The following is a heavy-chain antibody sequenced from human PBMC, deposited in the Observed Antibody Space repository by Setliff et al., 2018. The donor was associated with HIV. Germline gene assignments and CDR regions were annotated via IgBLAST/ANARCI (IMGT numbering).Heavy chain of an antibody. V-gene: IGHV4-59*11. CDR1: GGSISSHY. Sequence: SETLSLTCTVSGGSISSHYWSWIRQPPGKGLEWIGYIYYSGSTNYNPSLKSRVTISVDPSRNQFSLKLNSVTAADTAVYYCAREDGMGGYFDYWGQGTLVTVS. J-gene: IGHJ4*02. D-gene: IGHD3-16*01. CDR2: IYYSGST. CDR3: AREDGMGGYFDY.